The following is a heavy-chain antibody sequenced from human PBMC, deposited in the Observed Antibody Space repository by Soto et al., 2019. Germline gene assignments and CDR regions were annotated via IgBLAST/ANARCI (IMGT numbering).Heavy chain of an antibody. CDR2: MNPDRDKR. J-gene: IGHJ4*02. CDR1: GYVFTRYD. V-gene: IGHV1-8*01. CDR3: VRGANFDQ. Sequence: QVQLVQSGAEVKKPGASVRVSCQGSGYVFTRYDVHWVRQATGQGLEWMGWMNPDRDKRGYAQKFQGRITMSVVTSTRTVYMELSSLGSEDTAIYYCVRGANFDQWGQGTLVTVSS.